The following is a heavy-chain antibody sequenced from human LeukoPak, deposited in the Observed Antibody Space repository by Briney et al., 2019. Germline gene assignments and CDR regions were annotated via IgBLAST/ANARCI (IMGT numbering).Heavy chain of an antibody. CDR3: ARGYYYYMDV. Sequence: SETLSLSCTVSGGSISSYYWSWIRQPPGKGLEWIGYIYYSGSTNYNPSLKSRVTISVDTSKNQFSLKLSSVTAADTAVYYCARGYYYYMDVWGKGTTVTVSS. CDR2: IYYSGST. V-gene: IGHV4-59*01. CDR1: GGSISSYY. J-gene: IGHJ6*03.